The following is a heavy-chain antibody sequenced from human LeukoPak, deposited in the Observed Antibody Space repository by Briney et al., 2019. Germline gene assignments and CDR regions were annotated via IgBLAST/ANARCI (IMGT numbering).Heavy chain of an antibody. V-gene: IGHV5-51*01. Sequence: GESLKISCKGSGYSFTSYWIGWVRQMPGKGLGGMGIIYPGESDTRYSPSFQGQVTIPADKSISTAYLQWRTLKASDTAMYYCARQHVLYGMDVWGHGTTVTVSS. D-gene: IGHD2-8*02. J-gene: IGHJ6*01. CDR1: GYSFTSYW. CDR2: IYPGESDT. CDR3: ARQHVLYGMDV.